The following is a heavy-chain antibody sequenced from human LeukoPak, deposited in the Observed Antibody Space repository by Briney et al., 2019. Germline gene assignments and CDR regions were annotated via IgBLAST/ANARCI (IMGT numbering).Heavy chain of an antibody. V-gene: IGHV3-23*01. J-gene: IGHJ4*02. CDR1: GFTFSSYA. CDR3: AKGSYYYDSADYFDY. Sequence: PGGSLRLSCAASGFTFSSYAMRRVRQAPGKGLEWVSTLSGSGGNTYYADSVKGRVTISRDNSKNTLYLQMNSLRAEDTAVYHCAKGSYYYDSADYFDYWGQGTLVTVSS. CDR2: LSGSGGNT. D-gene: IGHD3-22*01.